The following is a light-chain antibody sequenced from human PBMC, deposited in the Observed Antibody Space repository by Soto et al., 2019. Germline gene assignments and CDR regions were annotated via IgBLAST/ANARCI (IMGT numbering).Light chain of an antibody. CDR2: AAS. V-gene: IGKV1-17*01. CDR1: QSISND. CDR3: LQHNSYPLT. Sequence: DIRMTQSPSSGSASVGKRVTITGGASQSISNDLGWYQQKPGKAPKRLIYAASSLQSGVPSRFSGSGSGTEFTLTISSLQPEDFATYYCLQHNSYPLTFGGGTKVDIK. J-gene: IGKJ4*01.